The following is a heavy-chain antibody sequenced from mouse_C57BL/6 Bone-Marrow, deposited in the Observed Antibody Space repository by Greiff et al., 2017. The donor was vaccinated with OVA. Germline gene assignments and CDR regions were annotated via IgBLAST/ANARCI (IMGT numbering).Heavy chain of an antibody. Sequence: EVQVVESGEGLVKPGGSLKLSCAASGFTFSSYAMSWVRQTPEKRLEWVAYISSGGDYIYYADTVKGRFTISRDNARNTLYLQMSSLKSEDTAMYYGTRDPISTMITTYFDYWGQGTTLTVSS. CDR2: ISSGGDYI. CDR1: GFTFSSYA. J-gene: IGHJ2*01. CDR3: TRDPISTMITTYFDY. V-gene: IGHV5-9-1*02. D-gene: IGHD2-4*01.